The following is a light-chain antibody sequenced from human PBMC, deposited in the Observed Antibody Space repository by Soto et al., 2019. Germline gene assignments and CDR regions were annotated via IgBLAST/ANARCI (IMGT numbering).Light chain of an antibody. J-gene: IGLJ3*02. CDR3: CSYAGSFTWV. Sequence: QSALTQPRSVSESPGQSVTISRTGTTGDVGAYDFVSWYQLHPGKAPKLMIFDAIKRPSGVPDRFSASKSGNTASLTISGLQAEDEADYYCCSYAGSFTWVFGGGTKLTVL. V-gene: IGLV2-11*01. CDR1: TGDVGAYDF. CDR2: DAI.